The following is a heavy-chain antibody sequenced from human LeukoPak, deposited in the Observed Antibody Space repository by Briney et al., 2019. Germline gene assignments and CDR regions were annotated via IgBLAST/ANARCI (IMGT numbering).Heavy chain of an antibody. CDR3: TPTGYSDYDLSHPFDY. J-gene: IGHJ4*02. CDR1: GFTISGSA. CDR2: IRSKANSYAT. D-gene: IGHD5-12*01. V-gene: IGHV3-73*01. Sequence: GGSLRLSCAASGFTISGSAMHWVRQASGKGLEWVGRIRSKANSYATAYAASVKGRFTISRDDSKNTAYLQMNSLKTEDTAVYYCTPTGYSDYDLSHPFDYWGQGTLVTVSS.